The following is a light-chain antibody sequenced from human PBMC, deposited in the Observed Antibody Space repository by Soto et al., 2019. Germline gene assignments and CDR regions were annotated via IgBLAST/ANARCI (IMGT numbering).Light chain of an antibody. CDR1: SSNLGAGYD. CDR2: GNR. Sequence: QAVVTQPPSVSGAPGQRVTISCTGNSSNLGAGYDVHWYQQLPGAAPKLVIFGNRNRPSGVPERFSGSKSGTSASLAITGLQAEDEADYYGQAYDYSLTASVFGGGTKLTVL. CDR3: QAYDYSLTASV. V-gene: IGLV1-40*01. J-gene: IGLJ3*02.